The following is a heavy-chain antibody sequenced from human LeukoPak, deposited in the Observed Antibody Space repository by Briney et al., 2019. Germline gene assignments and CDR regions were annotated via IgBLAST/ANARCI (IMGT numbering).Heavy chain of an antibody. CDR1: GGSISSSGYY. J-gene: IGHJ3*02. CDR3: ARAAGSSSSGDDAFDI. D-gene: IGHD6-6*01. V-gene: IGHV4-39*07. CDR2: IYYSGST. Sequence: SETLSLTCTVSGGSISSSGYYWGWLRQPPGKGLEWIGSIYYSGSTYYNPSLKSRVTISVDTSKNQFSLKLSSVTAADTAVYYCARAAGSSSSGDDAFDIWGQGTMVTVSS.